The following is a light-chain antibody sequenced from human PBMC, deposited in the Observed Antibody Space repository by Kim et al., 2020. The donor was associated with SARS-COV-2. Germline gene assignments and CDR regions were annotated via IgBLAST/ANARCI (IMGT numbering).Light chain of an antibody. CDR1: QRISSW. Sequence: DIQMTQSPSTLSTSVGDRVTISCRASQRISSWLAWYQQKPGKAPKLLICKASTLESGVPSRFSGSGSGTEFTLTISSLQPDDSATYYCQQYDTYWTFGQGTKVDIK. CDR3: QQYDTYWT. J-gene: IGKJ1*01. CDR2: KAS. V-gene: IGKV1-5*03.